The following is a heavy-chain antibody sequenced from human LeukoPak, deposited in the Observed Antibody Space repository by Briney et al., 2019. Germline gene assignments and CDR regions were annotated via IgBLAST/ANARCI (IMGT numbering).Heavy chain of an antibody. Sequence: SETLSLTCTVSGGSISSSSYYWGWIRQPPGKGLEWIGSIYYSGSTYYNPSLKSRVTISVDTSKNQFSLKLSSVTAADTAVYYCARQTQYYYDSSGYYLDCFDYWGQGTLVTVSS. D-gene: IGHD3-22*01. CDR2: IYYSGST. CDR1: GGSISSSSYY. V-gene: IGHV4-39*01. CDR3: ARQTQYYYDSSGYYLDCFDY. J-gene: IGHJ4*02.